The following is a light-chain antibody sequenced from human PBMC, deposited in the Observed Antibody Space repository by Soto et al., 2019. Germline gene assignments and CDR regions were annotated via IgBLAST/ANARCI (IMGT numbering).Light chain of an antibody. Sequence: QSALTQPASLSGSPGQSITISCTGTSSDVGSYNRVSWYQQPPGTAPKLIIYEVNNRPSGVSNRFSGSKSGNTASLTVSGIQDEDEADYYCSSYAGSSNVFGTGTKVTVL. V-gene: IGLV2-14*01. CDR1: SSDVGSYNR. CDR2: EVN. CDR3: SSYAGSSNV. J-gene: IGLJ1*01.